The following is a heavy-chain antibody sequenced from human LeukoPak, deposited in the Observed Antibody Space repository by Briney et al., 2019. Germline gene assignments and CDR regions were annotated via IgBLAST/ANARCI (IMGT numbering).Heavy chain of an antibody. CDR3: ARGFPGGA. CDR1: GGSFNGYC. J-gene: IGHJ5*02. Sequence: SETLSLTCAVYGGSFNGYCLSWMRQPPGKGLEWIGEINHSGSTNYNPSLKSRVTISVDTSKNQSSLKLSSVTAADTAVYYCARGFPGGAWGKGTLVTV. CDR2: INHSGST. V-gene: IGHV4-34*01. D-gene: IGHD4-23*01.